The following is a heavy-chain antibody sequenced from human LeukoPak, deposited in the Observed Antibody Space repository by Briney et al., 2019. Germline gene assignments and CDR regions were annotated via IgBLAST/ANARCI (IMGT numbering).Heavy chain of an antibody. CDR2: MNPNSGNT. Sequence: ASVKVSCKASGDTFTSYDINWVRQATGQGLEWMGWMNPNSGNTGYAQKFQGRVTMTRNTSISTAYMELSSLRSEDTAVYYCARGPPIGTMVRGHAFDIWGQGTMVTVSS. CDR1: GDTFTSYD. D-gene: IGHD3-10*01. J-gene: IGHJ3*02. CDR3: ARGPPIGTMVRGHAFDI. V-gene: IGHV1-8*01.